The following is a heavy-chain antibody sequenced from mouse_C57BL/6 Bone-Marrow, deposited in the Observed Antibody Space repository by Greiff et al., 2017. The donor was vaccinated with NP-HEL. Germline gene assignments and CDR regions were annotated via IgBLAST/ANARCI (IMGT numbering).Heavy chain of an antibody. V-gene: IGHV1-81*01. J-gene: IGHJ2*01. CDR2: IYPRSGNT. Sequence: QVQLQQSGAELARPGASVKLSCKASGYTFTSYGISWVKQRTGQGLEWIGEIYPRSGNTYYNEKFKGKATLTADKSSSTAYMELRSLTSEDSAVYFCAPIYYYGSSYSYYFDYWGQGTTLTVSS. D-gene: IGHD1-1*01. CDR3: APIYYYGSSYSYYFDY. CDR1: GYTFTSYG.